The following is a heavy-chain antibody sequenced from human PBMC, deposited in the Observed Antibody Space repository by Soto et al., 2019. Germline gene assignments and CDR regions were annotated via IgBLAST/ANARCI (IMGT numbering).Heavy chain of an antibody. V-gene: IGHV4-34*01. Sequence: SETLSLTCAVYGGPFSGNFWCWFRQLPRKALEWIGGINHSGNTNYTPSLKSRFTKTVNTSKNQSSLRLSAVTAADRSVYNFARDPPGEYDFWRKFQLWGQGTLVTVSS. CDR1: GGPFSGNF. CDR3: ARDPPGEYDFWRKFQL. CDR2: INHSGNT. D-gene: IGHD3-3*01. J-gene: IGHJ1*01.